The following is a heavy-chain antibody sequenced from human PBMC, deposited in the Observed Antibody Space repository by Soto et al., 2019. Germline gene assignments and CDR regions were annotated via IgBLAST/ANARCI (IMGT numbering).Heavy chain of an antibody. V-gene: IGHV1-2*02. Sequence: ASVKCSCKASGYTFTGYYMHWVRQAPGQGLEWMGWINPNSGGTNYAQKFQGRVTMTRDTSISTAYMELSRLRSDDTAVYYCARDHDIVLMDGASDFDYWGQGTLVTVSS. D-gene: IGHD2-8*01. CDR1: GYTFTGYY. CDR2: INPNSGGT. J-gene: IGHJ4*02. CDR3: ARDHDIVLMDGASDFDY.